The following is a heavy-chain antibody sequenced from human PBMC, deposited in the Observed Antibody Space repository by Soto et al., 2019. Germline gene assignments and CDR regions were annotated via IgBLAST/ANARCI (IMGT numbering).Heavy chain of an antibody. CDR1: GFTFSSYG. D-gene: IGHD4-4*01. CDR2: ISYDGSNK. V-gene: IGHV3-30*18. CDR3: AKAATTPIEGYYYYGMDV. Sequence: GGSLRLSCAASGFTFSSYGMHWVRQAPGKGLEWVAVISYDGSNKYYADSVKGRFTISRDNSKNTLYLQMNSLRAEDTAVYYCAKAATTPIEGYYYYGMDVWGQGTTVTVSS. J-gene: IGHJ6*02.